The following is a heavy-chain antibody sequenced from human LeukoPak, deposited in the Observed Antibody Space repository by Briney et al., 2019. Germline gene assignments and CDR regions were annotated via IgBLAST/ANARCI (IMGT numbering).Heavy chain of an antibody. V-gene: IGHV4-34*09. J-gene: IGHJ4*02. D-gene: IGHD3-22*01. Sequence: PSETLSLTCAVYGRSFSGYYWSWIRQTPGKGLEWIGEINHSGSTTYNPSLKSRLTISVDTSKNQFYLKLSSVTAADTAIYYCARFHSSGYYYFDYWGQGTLVTVSS. CDR3: ARFHSSGYYYFDY. CDR1: GRSFSGYY. CDR2: INHSGST.